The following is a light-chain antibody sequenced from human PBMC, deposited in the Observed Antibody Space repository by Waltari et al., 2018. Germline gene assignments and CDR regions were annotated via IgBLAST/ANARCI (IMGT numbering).Light chain of an antibody. J-gene: IGKJ2*01. Sequence: IVMTQFPDSLAVSLGETATINCRSSQSLFYTSHNTDYLGWYQQKPGLPPKLLIYWASTRESGVPDRFSGSGSVTDFTLTISSLQAEDVAVYYCLQYFDASRTFGQGTKLEIK. CDR2: WAS. CDR3: LQYFDASRT. V-gene: IGKV4-1*01. CDR1: QSLFYTSHNTDY.